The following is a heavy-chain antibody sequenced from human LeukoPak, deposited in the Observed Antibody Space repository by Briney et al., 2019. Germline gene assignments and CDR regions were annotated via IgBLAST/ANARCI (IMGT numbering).Heavy chain of an antibody. V-gene: IGHV4-30-4*01. CDR3: ARDTTGTTDGFFDY. CDR1: GGSISSGDYY. J-gene: IGHJ4*02. CDR2: IYYSGST. D-gene: IGHD1-1*01. Sequence: PSETLSLTCTVSGGSISSGDYYWSWIRQPPGKGLEWIGYIYYSGSTYYNPSLKSRVTISVDTSKSQFSLKLSSVTAADTAVYYCARDTTGTTDGFFDYWGQGTLVTVSS.